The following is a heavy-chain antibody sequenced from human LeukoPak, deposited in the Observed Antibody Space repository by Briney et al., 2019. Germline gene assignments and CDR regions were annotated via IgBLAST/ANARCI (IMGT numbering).Heavy chain of an antibody. J-gene: IGHJ3*02. CDR3: ARNKIGTTYHAFGI. D-gene: IGHD1-1*01. Sequence: SQTLSLTCAISGDSVSIDSAAWNWIRQSPSRGLEWLGRTYFRSRWYNDYALSVKSRIIINADTSKNLFSLQLDSVTPDDTAVYFCARNKIGTTYHAFGIWGQGTMVTVSS. CDR1: GDSVSIDSAA. V-gene: IGHV6-1*01. CDR2: TYFRSRWYN.